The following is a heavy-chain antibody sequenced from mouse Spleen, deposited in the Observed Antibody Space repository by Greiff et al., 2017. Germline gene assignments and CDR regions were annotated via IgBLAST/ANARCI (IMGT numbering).Heavy chain of an antibody. CDR2: INPNNGGT. D-gene: IGHD2-1*01. Sequence: VQLQQSGPELVKPGASVKISCKASGYTFTDYYMNWVKQSHGKSLEWIGDINPNNGGTSYNQKFKGKATLTVDKSSSTAYMELRSLTSEDSAVYYCAREKSTLDYWGQGTTLTVSS. V-gene: IGHV1-26*01. J-gene: IGHJ2*01. CDR3: AREKSTLDY. CDR1: GYTFTDYY.